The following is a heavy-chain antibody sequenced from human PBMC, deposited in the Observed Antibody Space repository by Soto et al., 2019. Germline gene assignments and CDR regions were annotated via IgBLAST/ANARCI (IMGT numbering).Heavy chain of an antibody. V-gene: IGHV3-7*03. J-gene: IGHJ4*02. Sequence: GGSLRLSCAASGINFNDYWMSWIRQAPGKGLEWVANIKEDGSSKYYVDSVKGRFTISRDNAKNSLYLQTNSLRAEDTALYYCASEKWSVFDRWGKGTPVTVSS. CDR1: GINFNDYW. CDR2: IKEDGSSK. D-gene: IGHD2-8*01. CDR3: ASEKWSVFDR.